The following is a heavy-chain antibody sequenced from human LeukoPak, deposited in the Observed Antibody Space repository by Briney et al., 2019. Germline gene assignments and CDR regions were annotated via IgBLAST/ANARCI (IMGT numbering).Heavy chain of an antibody. V-gene: IGHV3-23*01. CDR1: GFTFSTYA. CDR2: ISDSGGDT. J-gene: IGHJ4*02. CDR3: ASRYGYSFDC. D-gene: IGHD5-24*01. Sequence: GGSLRLSCAASGFTFSTYAMYWVRQAPGKGLEWVSTISDSGGDTFYADSVKGRFAISRDNSKNTLFLQMNSLRAEDTAVYYCASRYGYSFDCWGQGTLVTVSS.